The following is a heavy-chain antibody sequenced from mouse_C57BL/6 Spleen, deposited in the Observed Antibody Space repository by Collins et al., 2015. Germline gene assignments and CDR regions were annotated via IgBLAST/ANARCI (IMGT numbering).Heavy chain of an antibody. V-gene: IGHV1-26*01. CDR2: INPNNGGT. Sequence: EVQLQQSGPELVKPGASVKISCKASGYAFTDYYMNWXKQSHGKSLEWIGDINPNNGGTSYNQKFKGKATLTVDKSSSTAYMELRSLTSEDSAVYYCARSRRQGFAYWGQGTLVTVSA. J-gene: IGHJ3*01. CDR3: ARSRRQGFAY. CDR1: GYAFTDYY. D-gene: IGHD1-2*01.